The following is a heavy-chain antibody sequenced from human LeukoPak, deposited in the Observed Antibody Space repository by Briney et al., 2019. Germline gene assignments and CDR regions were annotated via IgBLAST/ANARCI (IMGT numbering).Heavy chain of an antibody. CDR3: AREGIPGAGVDY. D-gene: IGHD6-13*01. Sequence: ASVKVSCKASGYIFAAYYMHWVRQAPGQGLEWMGWLNPNSGGINYAQKFQGRVTMTRDTSISTAYLELNRLTSDDTAVYYCAREGIPGAGVDYWGQGTLVTVSS. CDR1: GYIFAAYY. J-gene: IGHJ4*02. V-gene: IGHV1-2*02. CDR2: LNPNSGGI.